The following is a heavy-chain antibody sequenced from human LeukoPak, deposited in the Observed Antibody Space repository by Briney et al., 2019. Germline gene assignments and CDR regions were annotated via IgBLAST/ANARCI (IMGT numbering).Heavy chain of an antibody. CDR3: AGAEVVAAMDY. CDR2: INPNSGGT. V-gene: IGHV1-2*02. Sequence: GASVKVPCTASGFTFNGYYLHWVRQAPGQGLELMGWINPNSGGTDNAQKFKGRVTMTRDTSISTVYMELSGLTSDDTAVYYCAGAEVVAAMDYWGQGTLVTVSS. D-gene: IGHD2-15*01. J-gene: IGHJ4*02. CDR1: GFTFNGYY.